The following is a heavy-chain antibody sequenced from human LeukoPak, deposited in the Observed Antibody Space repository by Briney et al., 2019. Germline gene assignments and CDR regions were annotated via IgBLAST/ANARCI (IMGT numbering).Heavy chain of an antibody. J-gene: IGHJ3*02. CDR2: IDPSDSYT. Sequence: GESLRISCKGSGYSFTSYWISWVRQMPGKGLEWMGRIDPSDSYTNYSPSFQGHVTISADESISTAYLQWSSLKASDTAMYYCASPLFGEFGAFDIWGQGTMVTVSS. CDR3: ASPLFGEFGAFDI. CDR1: GYSFTSYW. D-gene: IGHD3-10*01. V-gene: IGHV5-10-1*01.